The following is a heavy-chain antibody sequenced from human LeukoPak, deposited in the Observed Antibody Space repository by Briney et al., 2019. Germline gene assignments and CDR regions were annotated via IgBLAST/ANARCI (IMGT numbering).Heavy chain of an antibody. D-gene: IGHD4-23*01. Sequence: ASVKVSRKASGYTFTSYDINWVRQATGQGLEWVGWMNPNSGDTGYAQKFQGRVTMTRDTSISTAYMELSSLRSEDTAVYYCARDVGGNSGWFDPWGQGTLVTVSS. CDR1: GYTFTSYD. CDR3: ARDVGGNSGWFDP. J-gene: IGHJ5*02. V-gene: IGHV1-8*01. CDR2: MNPNSGDT.